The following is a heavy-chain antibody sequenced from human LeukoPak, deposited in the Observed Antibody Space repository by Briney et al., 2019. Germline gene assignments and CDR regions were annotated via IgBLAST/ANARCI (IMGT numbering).Heavy chain of an antibody. CDR2: IYYSGST. CDR1: GGSISSYY. D-gene: IGHD3-3*01. Sequence: SETLSLTCTVSGGSISSYYWSWIRQPPGKGLEWIGYIYYSGSTNYNPSLKSRVTISVDTSKNQFSLKVSSVTAADTAVYYCAREFNYDFWSGSYFDYWGQGTLVTVSS. J-gene: IGHJ4*02. V-gene: IGHV4-59*01. CDR3: AREFNYDFWSGSYFDY.